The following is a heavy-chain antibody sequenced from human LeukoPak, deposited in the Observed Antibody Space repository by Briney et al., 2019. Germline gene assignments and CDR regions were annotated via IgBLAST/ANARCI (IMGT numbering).Heavy chain of an antibody. CDR2: IKPNSDDT. J-gene: IGHJ4*02. CDR1: GYTFNNYY. Sequence: ASVKVSCKASGYTFNNYYVYWVRQAPGQVLGWMAWIKPNSDDTNYAQSFLGRITVTSDTSTATAYMELSRLTADDTAVYFCARGGHMDYYGAGIFEHWGQGTRVTVSS. CDR3: ARGGHMDYYGAGIFEH. D-gene: IGHD3-10*01. V-gene: IGHV1-2*02.